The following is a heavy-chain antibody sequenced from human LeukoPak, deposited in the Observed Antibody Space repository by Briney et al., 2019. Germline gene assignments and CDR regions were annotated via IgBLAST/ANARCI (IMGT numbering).Heavy chain of an antibody. J-gene: IGHJ3*02. V-gene: IGHV3-64D*09. CDR3: VISRDGYNDAFDI. Sequence: GGSPRLSCSASGFTFSSYAMHWVRQAPGKGLEYVSAISSNGGSTYYADSVKGRFTISRDNSKNTLYLQMSSLRAEDTAVYYCVISRDGYNDAFDIWGQGTMVTVSS. CDR1: GFTFSSYA. CDR2: ISSNGGST. D-gene: IGHD5-24*01.